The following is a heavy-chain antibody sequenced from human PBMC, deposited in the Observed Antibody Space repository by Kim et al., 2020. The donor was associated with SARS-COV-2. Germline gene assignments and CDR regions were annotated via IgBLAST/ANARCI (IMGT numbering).Heavy chain of an antibody. D-gene: IGHD3-22*01. CDR3: ATDLTYYYDSSGQRAVEDY. Sequence: ASVKVSCKVSGYTLTELSMHWVRQAPGKGLEWMGGFDPEDGETIYAQKFQGRVTMTEDTSTDTAYMELSSLRSEDTAVYYCATDLTYYYDSSGQRAVEDYWGQGTLVTVSS. CDR1: GYTLTELS. J-gene: IGHJ4*02. CDR2: FDPEDGET. V-gene: IGHV1-24*01.